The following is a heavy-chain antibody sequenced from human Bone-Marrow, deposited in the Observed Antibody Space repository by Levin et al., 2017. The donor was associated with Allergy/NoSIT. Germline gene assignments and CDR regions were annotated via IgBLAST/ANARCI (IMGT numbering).Heavy chain of an antibody. V-gene: IGHV1-24*01. J-gene: IGHJ4*02. D-gene: IGHD3-10*01. CDR1: GNTLTELS. CDR3: ASSGSGSYYNLDY. CDR2: FDPEDRET. Sequence: GESLKISCKVSGNTLTELSTHWVRQTPGKGLEWMGGFDPEDRETIYAQKFQGRVTMTEDSSTDTAYMELSSLRSEDTAVYYCASSGSGSYYNLDYWGQGTLVTVSS.